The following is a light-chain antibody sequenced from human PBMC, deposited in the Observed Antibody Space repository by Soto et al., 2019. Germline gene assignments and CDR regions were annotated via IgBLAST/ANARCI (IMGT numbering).Light chain of an antibody. Sequence: QSVLAQPASVSGSTGQSITISCTGTGSDVGGYNYVSWYQQHPGKAPKLMIYDVRNRPSGVSNRFSGSKSGNTASLTISGLQAEDEADYYCSSYSSSSTLFGTGTKVTVL. CDR1: GSDVGGYNY. CDR2: DVR. V-gene: IGLV2-14*01. CDR3: SSYSSSSTL. J-gene: IGLJ1*01.